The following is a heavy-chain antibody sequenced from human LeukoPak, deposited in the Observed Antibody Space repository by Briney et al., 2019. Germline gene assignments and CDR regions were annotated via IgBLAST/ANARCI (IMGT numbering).Heavy chain of an antibody. V-gene: IGHV4-59*11. CDR3: ARERWEGGSFVMGFDY. J-gene: IGHJ4*02. D-gene: IGHD1-26*01. Sequence: SETLSLTCSVSGGSIRIHYWNWIRQPPGKGLEWLGHIYYTGSTYYNPSLKSRVTISVDTSKNQFSLRLSSVTAADTAVYYCARERWEGGSFVMGFDYWGQGALVTVSS. CDR2: IYYTGST. CDR1: GGSIRIHY.